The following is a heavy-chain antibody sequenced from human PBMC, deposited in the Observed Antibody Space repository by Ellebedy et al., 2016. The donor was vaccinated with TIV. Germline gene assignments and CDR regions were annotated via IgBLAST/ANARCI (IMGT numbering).Heavy chain of an antibody. Sequence: AASVKVSCKASGYTFTSYYMHWVRQAPGQGLEWMGIINPSGGSTSYAQKFQGRVTMTRDTSTSTVYMELSSLRSEDTAVYYCARSRVGSSWWGPGSNWFDPWGQGTLVTVSS. J-gene: IGHJ5*02. CDR1: GYTFTSYY. CDR3: ARSRVGSSWWGPGSNWFDP. CDR2: INPSGGST. D-gene: IGHD6-13*01. V-gene: IGHV1-46*01.